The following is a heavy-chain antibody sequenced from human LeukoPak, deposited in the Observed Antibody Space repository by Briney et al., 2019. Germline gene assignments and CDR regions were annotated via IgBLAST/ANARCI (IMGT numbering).Heavy chain of an antibody. CDR2: IYYSGST. Sequence: SETLSLTCTVSGGSISSYYWSWIRQPPGKGLEWIGYIYYSGSTNYNPSLKSRVTISVDTSKNQFSLKLSSVTAADTAVYYCARDLSPVVGSDAFDIWGQGTMVTVSS. CDR3: ARDLSPVVGSDAFDI. V-gene: IGHV4-59*01. CDR1: GGSISSYY. D-gene: IGHD2-15*01. J-gene: IGHJ3*02.